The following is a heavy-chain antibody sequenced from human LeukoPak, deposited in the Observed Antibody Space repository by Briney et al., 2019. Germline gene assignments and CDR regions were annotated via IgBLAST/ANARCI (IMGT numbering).Heavy chain of an antibody. J-gene: IGHJ4*02. CDR1: GGSISSYY. CDR2: IYTSGST. Sequence: SETLSLTCTVSGGSISSYYWSWIRQPAGKGLEWIGRIYTSGSTNYNPSLKSRVTMSVDTSKNQFSLKLSSVTAADTAVYYCARGDSSGYYSPAYYFDYWGQGTLVTVSS. CDR3: ARGDSSGYYSPAYYFDY. V-gene: IGHV4-4*07. D-gene: IGHD3-22*01.